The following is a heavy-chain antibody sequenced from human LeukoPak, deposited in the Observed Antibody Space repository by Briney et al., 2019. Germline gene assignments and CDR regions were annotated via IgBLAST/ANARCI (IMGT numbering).Heavy chain of an antibody. CDR2: IHYTGST. J-gene: IGHJ4*02. Sequence: SETLSLTCTVSGGSINSYYWSWIRQPPGKGLECIGYIHYTGSTNYNPSLKSRVTISVDTSKNPFSLNLTSVTAADTAVYYCARAMSIAARLQTIFDYWGQGTLVTVSS. CDR1: GGSINSYY. D-gene: IGHD6-6*01. V-gene: IGHV4-59*08. CDR3: ARAMSIAARLQTIFDY.